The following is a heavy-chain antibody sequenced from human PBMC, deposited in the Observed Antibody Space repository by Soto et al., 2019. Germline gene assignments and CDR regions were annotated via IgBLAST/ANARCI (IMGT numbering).Heavy chain of an antibody. CDR2: IYYSGST. D-gene: IGHD1-7*01. CDR1: GGSISSGGYY. Sequence: SETLSLTSTVSGGSISSGGYYWSWIRQHPGKGLEWIGYIYYSGSTYYNPSLKSRVTISVDTSKNQFSLKLSSVTAADTAVYYCATHGRGNSHPPGFDPWGQGTLVTVSS. V-gene: IGHV4-31*03. CDR3: ATHGRGNSHPPGFDP. J-gene: IGHJ5*02.